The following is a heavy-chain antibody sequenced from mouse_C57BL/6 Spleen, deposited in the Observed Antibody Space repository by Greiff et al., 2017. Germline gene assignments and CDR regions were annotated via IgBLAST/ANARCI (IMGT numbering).Heavy chain of an antibody. CDR2: IYPKNGGT. V-gene: IGHV1-18*01. D-gene: IGHD4-1*01. J-gene: IGHJ3*01. CDR1: GYTFTDYN. Sequence: EVQLQQSGPELVKPGASVKIPCKASGYTFTDYNMDWVKQSNGKGLEWIGDIYPKNGGTIYNQKFKGKATLTVDKSSSTAYMELRSLASEDTAVYYCARSGYWEGFAYWGQGTLVTVSA. CDR3: ARSGYWEGFAY.